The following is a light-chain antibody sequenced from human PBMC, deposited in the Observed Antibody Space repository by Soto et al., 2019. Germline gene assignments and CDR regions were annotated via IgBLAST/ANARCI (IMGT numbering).Light chain of an antibody. CDR3: GTWDSSLSAV. CDR2: EDN. V-gene: IGLV1-51*01. J-gene: IGLJ2*01. Sequence: HSLLTQLPSVSAAPGQKFTIYCSGSISNIGSNFVSWYQQLPGTAPKLLIYEDNKRPSGIPDRFSGYKSGKSATLGITGLQTGDEADYYCGTWDSSLSAVFGGGTKVTVL. CDR1: ISNIGSNF.